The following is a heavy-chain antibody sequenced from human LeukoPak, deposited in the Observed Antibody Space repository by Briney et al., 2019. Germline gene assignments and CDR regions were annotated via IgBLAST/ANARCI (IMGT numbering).Heavy chain of an antibody. CDR1: GGSISSYY. CDR3: ARTEYDSGSLVGYYSYYMDV. D-gene: IGHD3-10*01. CDR2: IYYSGST. Sequence: SETLSLTCTVSGGSISSYYWSWIRQPPGKGLEWIGYIYYSGSTNYNPSLKSRVTISVDTSKNHFSLKLSSVTAADTAVYYCARTEYDSGSLVGYYSYYMDVWGIGTTVTVSS. J-gene: IGHJ6*03. V-gene: IGHV4-59*01.